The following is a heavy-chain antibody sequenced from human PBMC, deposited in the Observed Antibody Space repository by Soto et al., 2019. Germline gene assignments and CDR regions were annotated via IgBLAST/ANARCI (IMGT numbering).Heavy chain of an antibody. CDR3: EKEYSTSFDY. Sequence: EVQLLESGGGLIQPGGSLRLSCAASGFTFSNYAMNWVRQAPGKGLEWVSAISAGGSNTNYADSVKGRFTISSDNSKNTLYLPMNSLRAEDTAVYYCEKEYSTSFDYWGQGTLVTVSS. CDR2: ISAGGSNT. CDR1: GFTFSNYA. V-gene: IGHV3-23*01. D-gene: IGHD6-6*01. J-gene: IGHJ4*02.